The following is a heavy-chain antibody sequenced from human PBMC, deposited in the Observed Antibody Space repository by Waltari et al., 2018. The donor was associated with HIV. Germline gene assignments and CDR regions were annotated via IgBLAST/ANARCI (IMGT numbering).Heavy chain of an antibody. CDR3: ARRGGATVTSFYYYGLDV. V-gene: IGHV4-39*01. Sequence: QVQLQESGPGVVKPSETLSLTCTVPGPSISIDSHYLVWARQPPGKGLEWIGNIFHSGNTYYNPSLKSRVTIAVDTSKKQFSLKLASVTAADTAVYYCARRGGATVTSFYYYGLDVWGRGTTVTVSS. D-gene: IGHD4-17*01. J-gene: IGHJ6*02. CDR1: GPSISIDSHY. CDR2: IFHSGNT.